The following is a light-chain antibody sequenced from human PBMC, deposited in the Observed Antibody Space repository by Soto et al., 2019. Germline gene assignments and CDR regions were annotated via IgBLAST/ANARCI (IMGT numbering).Light chain of an antibody. CDR3: SSYTSSSTLV. Sequence: QSALTQPASVSGSPGQSITISCTGTSSDVGGYNYVSWFQHHPGKAPKLIIYDVSNRPSGVSNRFSGYKSGNTASLTISGLQAEDEADYYCSSYTSSSTLVFGTGTKVTVL. CDR2: DVS. V-gene: IGLV2-14*03. CDR1: SSDVGGYNY. J-gene: IGLJ1*01.